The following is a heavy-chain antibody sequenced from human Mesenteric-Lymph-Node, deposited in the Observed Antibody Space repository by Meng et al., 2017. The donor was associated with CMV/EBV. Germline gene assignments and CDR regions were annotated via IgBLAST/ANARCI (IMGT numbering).Heavy chain of an antibody. Sequence: SVKVSCKASGGTFNSHSVSWVRQAPGQGLEWMGRIIPMVGVATYTQKFQGRVTITADTSTSTAYMELGSLRSEDSAIYYCARVLDTRSSGGVDSWGQGTLVTVSS. D-gene: IGHD6-6*01. CDR3: ARVLDTRSSGGVDS. CDR2: IIPMVGVA. J-gene: IGHJ4*02. CDR1: GGTFNSHS. V-gene: IGHV1-69*02.